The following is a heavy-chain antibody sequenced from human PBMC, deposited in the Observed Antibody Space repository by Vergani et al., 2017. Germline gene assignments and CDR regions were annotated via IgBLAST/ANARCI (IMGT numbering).Heavy chain of an antibody. Sequence: QVQLVESGGGVVQPGRSLRLSCAASGFTFSSYAMHWVRQAPGKGLEWVAVISYDGDNKNYADSVKGRFTISRDNSKKTLYLQMNTLRAEDTAVYYCAKDSGYDKLYYFDYWGQGTLVTVSS. CDR2: ISYDGDNK. D-gene: IGHD5-12*01. CDR1: GFTFSSYA. J-gene: IGHJ4*02. V-gene: IGHV3-30*04. CDR3: AKDSGYDKLYYFDY.